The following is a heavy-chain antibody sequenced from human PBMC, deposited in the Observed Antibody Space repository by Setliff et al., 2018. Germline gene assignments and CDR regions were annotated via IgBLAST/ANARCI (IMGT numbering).Heavy chain of an antibody. V-gene: IGHV4-4*07. CDR3: AREQWLDPPGYYYMDV. CDR1: GGSISSYY. Sequence: SETLSLTCTVSGGSISSYYWSWIRQPAGKGLEWIGHIYIGGSANYNPSLKSRVTMSIDTSKNQLSLKLNSVTAADMAVYYCAREQWLDPPGYYYMDVWAKGTTGTVS. J-gene: IGHJ6*03. CDR2: IYIGGSA. D-gene: IGHD6-19*01.